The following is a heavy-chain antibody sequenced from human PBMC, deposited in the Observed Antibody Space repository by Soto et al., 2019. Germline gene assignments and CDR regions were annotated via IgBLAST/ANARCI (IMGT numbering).Heavy chain of an antibody. CDR2: IYYSGST. CDR1: GGSISSGDYY. D-gene: IGHD2-2*01. Sequence: SETLSLTCTVSGGSISSGDYYWSWIRQPPGKGLEWIGYIYYSGSTYYNPSLKSRVTISVDTSKNQFSLKLSSVTAADTAVFYCARDQGYCSSTSCYAGEYYYYYYGMDVWGQGTTVTVSS. CDR3: ARDQGYCSSTSCYAGEYYYYYYGMDV. J-gene: IGHJ6*02. V-gene: IGHV4-30-4*01.